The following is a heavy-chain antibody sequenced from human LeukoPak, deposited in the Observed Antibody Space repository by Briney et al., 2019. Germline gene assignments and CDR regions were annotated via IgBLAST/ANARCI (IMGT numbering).Heavy chain of an antibody. CDR1: GGTFSSYA. CDR3: ARARIVVVPAAMEYYFDY. J-gene: IGHJ4*02. Sequence: SVKVSCKASGGTFSSYAISWVRQAPGQGLEWMGGIIPVFGTANYAQKFQGRVTITADESTSTAYMELSSLRSEDTAVYYCARARIVVVPAAMEYYFDYWGQGTLVTVSS. D-gene: IGHD2-2*01. V-gene: IGHV1-69*13. CDR2: IIPVFGTA.